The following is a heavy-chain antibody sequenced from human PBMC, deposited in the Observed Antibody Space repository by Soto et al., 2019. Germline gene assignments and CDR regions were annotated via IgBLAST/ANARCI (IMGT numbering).Heavy chain of an antibody. J-gene: IGHJ4*02. D-gene: IGHD3-9*01. CDR3: ARADNHYDILTGYI. CDR1: GGSISSGDYY. CDR2: IYYSGST. Sequence: ASETLSLTCTVSGGSISSGDYYWSWIRQPPGKSLEWIGYIYYSGSTYYNPSLKSRVTISVDTSKNQFSLKLSSVTAADTAVYYCARADNHYDILTGYIWGQGTLVTVSS. V-gene: IGHV4-30-4*01.